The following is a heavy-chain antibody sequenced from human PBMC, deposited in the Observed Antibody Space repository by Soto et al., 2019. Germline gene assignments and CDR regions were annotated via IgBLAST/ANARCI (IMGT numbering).Heavy chain of an antibody. J-gene: IGHJ6*02. Sequence: SETLSLTCAAYGGSFSGYYWSWIRQPPGKGLEWIGEINHSGNTNYNPSLKSRVTISVDTSKNQFSLKLSSVTAADTAVYYCASDGRIIDGGNSGYYFYGMDGWGQGKTVTVSS. V-gene: IGHV4-34*01. CDR1: GGSFSGYY. CDR2: INHSGNT. D-gene: IGHD2-21*02. CDR3: ASDGRIIDGGNSGYYFYGMDG.